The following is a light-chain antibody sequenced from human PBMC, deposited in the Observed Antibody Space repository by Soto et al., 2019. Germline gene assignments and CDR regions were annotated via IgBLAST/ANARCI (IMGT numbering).Light chain of an antibody. V-gene: IGKV3-20*01. CDR1: QSVTSGY. CDR2: GVS. J-gene: IGKJ2*01. Sequence: EIVLTQSPGTLALSPGERATLFCRASQSVTSGYLAWYQQKPGQAPRLLIYGVSSRATGIPDRFSGSGSETDFTLTISRLEHEDFAVYYCQQSGSSPVTFGQGTKLEIK. CDR3: QQSGSSPVT.